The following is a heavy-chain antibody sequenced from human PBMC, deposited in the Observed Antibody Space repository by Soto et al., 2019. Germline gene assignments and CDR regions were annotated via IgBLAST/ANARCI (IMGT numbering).Heavy chain of an antibody. CDR2: INHSGST. CDR1: GGSFSGYY. Sequence: SETLSLTCAVYGGSFSGYYWSWIRQPPGKGLEWIGEINHSGSTNYNPSLKSRVTISVDTSKNQFSLKLSSVTAADTAVYYCAGLTGIAVAGHTGYYYYRMDVWGQGNTVTVSS. CDR3: AGLTGIAVAGHTGYYYYRMDV. J-gene: IGHJ6*02. V-gene: IGHV4-34*01. D-gene: IGHD6-19*01.